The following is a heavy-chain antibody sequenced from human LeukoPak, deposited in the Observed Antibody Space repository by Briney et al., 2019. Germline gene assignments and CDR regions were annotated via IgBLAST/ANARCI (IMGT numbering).Heavy chain of an antibody. CDR1: GFTFGNYA. V-gene: IGHV3-23*01. D-gene: IGHD6-6*01. J-gene: IGHJ3*02. Sequence: PGGSLRLSCAASGFTFGNYAMNWVRQAPGKGLVWVAVIRGGGGVSFYSDSVKGRFTISRDNSKNTLYLQMNSLRAEDTAVYYCAKEGSSSPDIWGQGTMVTVSS. CDR2: IRGGGGVS. CDR3: AKEGSSSPDI.